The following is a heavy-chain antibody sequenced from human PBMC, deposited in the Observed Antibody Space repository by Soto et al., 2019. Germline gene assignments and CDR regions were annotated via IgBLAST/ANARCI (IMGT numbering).Heavy chain of an antibody. CDR3: ARELYYCSSTSCYFVRDKTTTYYYYYYGMDV. D-gene: IGHD2-2*01. CDR1: GGTFSSYA. CDR2: IIPIFGTA. J-gene: IGHJ6*02. Sequence: GASVKVSCKASGGTFSSYAISWVRQAPGQGLEWMGGIIPIFGTANYAQKFQGRVTITADESTSTAYMELSSLRSEYTAVYYCARELYYCSSTSCYFVRDKTTTYYYYYYGMDVWGQGTTVTVSS. V-gene: IGHV1-69*13.